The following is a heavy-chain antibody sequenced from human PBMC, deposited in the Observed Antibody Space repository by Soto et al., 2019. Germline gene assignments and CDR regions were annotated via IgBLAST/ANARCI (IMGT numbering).Heavy chain of an antibody. D-gene: IGHD3-3*01. CDR3: ARGSPNYYDFWSGWNNYYYYYMDV. V-gene: IGHV1-8*01. Sequence: ASVKVSCKASGYTFTSYDINWVRQATGQGLEWMGWMNPNSGNTGYAQKFQGRVTMTRNTSISTAYMELSSLRSEDTAVYYCARGSPNYYDFWSGWNNYYYYYMDVWGKGTTVTVPS. CDR2: MNPNSGNT. J-gene: IGHJ6*03. CDR1: GYTFTSYD.